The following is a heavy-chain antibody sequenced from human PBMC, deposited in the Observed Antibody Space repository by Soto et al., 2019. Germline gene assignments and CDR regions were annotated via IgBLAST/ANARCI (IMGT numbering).Heavy chain of an antibody. D-gene: IGHD6-13*01. Sequence: ASVRASCXGSGYTFTCYYMHWLRQAAGQGREWMGWINPNSGGTNYAQKFQGWVTMTRDTSISTAYMELSRLRSDDTAVYYCARDMTRGSSWYYYYGMDVWGQGTTVTVSS. CDR1: GYTFTCYY. CDR3: ARDMTRGSSWYYYYGMDV. CDR2: INPNSGGT. J-gene: IGHJ6*02. V-gene: IGHV1-2*04.